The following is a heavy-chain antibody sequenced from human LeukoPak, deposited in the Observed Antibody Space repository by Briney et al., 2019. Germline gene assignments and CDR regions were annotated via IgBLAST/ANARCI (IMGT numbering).Heavy chain of an antibody. CDR3: ARRRGWCPVDD. CDR2: NYYTGST. V-gene: IGHV4-39*01. J-gene: IGHJ4*02. Sequence: SETLSLTCTVYGGSISSSSYYWGWIRQPPGKGRERIATNYYTGSTYYNPSRKSRVTISVDTSKNMCSLKLTSVTAADSDVLYCARRRGWCPVDDWGQGTLVTASS. D-gene: IGHD6-19*01. CDR1: GGSISSSSYY.